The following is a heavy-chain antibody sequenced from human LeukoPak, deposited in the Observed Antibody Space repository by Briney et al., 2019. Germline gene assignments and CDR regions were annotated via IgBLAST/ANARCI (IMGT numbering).Heavy chain of an antibody. CDR3: ASDPRDGGQNV. Sequence: GGSLRLSCAASGFTFDDYAMHWVRQAPGKGLEWVTLISYSGDNKYYADSVKGRFTFSRDKSKNTLYLQMNSLRPEDSAVYYCASDPRDGGQNVWGKGTTVTVSS. J-gene: IGHJ6*04. CDR1: GFTFDDYA. D-gene: IGHD5-24*01. CDR2: ISYSGDNK. V-gene: IGHV3-30*04.